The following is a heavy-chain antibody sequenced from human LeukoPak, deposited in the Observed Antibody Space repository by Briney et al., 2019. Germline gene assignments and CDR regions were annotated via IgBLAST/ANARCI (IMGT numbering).Heavy chain of an antibody. J-gene: IGHJ6*02. CDR1: GFTFSSYE. CDR2: ISSSGSSI. D-gene: IGHD2-2*01. CDR3: ASNPGGTSQERYYYYGFDV. V-gene: IGHV3-48*03. Sequence: GGSLRLSCVASGFTFSSYEMNWVRQAPGGGLEWVSYISSSGSSIYYADSVKGRFTISRDNARNSLYLQMNSLRAEDTAVYYCASNPGGTSQERYYYYGFDVWGRGTTVTVSS.